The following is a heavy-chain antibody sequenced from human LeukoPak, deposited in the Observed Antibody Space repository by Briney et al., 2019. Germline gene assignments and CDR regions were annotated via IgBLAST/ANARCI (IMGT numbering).Heavy chain of an antibody. CDR1: GGSISSSSYY. Sequence: SETLSLTCTVSGGSISSSSYYWGWIRQPPGKGLEWIGTIYYSENTYYNPSLKSRVTISVDTSKNQFSLKLSSVTAADTAVYYCARDRHIAAAVYYYYMDVWGKGTPVTVSS. CDR3: ARDRHIAAAVYYYYMDV. V-gene: IGHV4-39*02. J-gene: IGHJ6*03. CDR2: IYYSENT. D-gene: IGHD6-13*01.